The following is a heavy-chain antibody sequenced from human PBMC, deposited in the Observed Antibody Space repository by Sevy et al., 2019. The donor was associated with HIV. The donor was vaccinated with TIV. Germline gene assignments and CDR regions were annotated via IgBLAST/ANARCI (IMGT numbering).Heavy chain of an antibody. D-gene: IGHD4-4*01. CDR1: GFSFSSYA. V-gene: IGHV3-23*01. CDR2: ISGNGGST. Sequence: GGSLRLSCTASGFSFSSYAMTWVRQAPGKGLEWVSAISGNGGSTYHADSVKGRFTFSRDDSKNTLYLQMNSLRAEDTAVYYCAKWTTVTTALLDVWGKGTTVTVSS. CDR3: AKWTTVTTALLDV. J-gene: IGHJ6*04.